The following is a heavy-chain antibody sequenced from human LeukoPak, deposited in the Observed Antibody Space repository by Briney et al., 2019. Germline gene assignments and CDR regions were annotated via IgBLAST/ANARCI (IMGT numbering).Heavy chain of an antibody. CDR2: ILRRGST. CDR3: ARDQGIAVAGDWYFDL. D-gene: IGHD6-19*01. CDR1: GGSISSYY. J-gene: IGHJ2*01. Sequence: SETLSLTCTVSGGSISSYYWSCVRRPAGRGVGSIVHILRRGSTNYNHSLKSRGTMSVATTKNQFSLKLSSVTAADTAVYYCARDQGIAVAGDWYFDLWGRGTLVTVSS. V-gene: IGHV4-4*07.